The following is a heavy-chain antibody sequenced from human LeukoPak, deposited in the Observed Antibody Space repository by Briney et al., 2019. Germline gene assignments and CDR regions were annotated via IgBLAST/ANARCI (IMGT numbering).Heavy chain of an antibody. V-gene: IGHV1-69*05. CDR1: GGTFCSYA. D-gene: IGHD3-22*01. CDR2: IIPIFGTA. Sequence: SVKVSCKASGGTFCSYAISWVRQAPGQGLEWMGGIIPIFGTANYAQKFQGRVTITTDESTSTAYMELSSLRSEDTAVYYCAKREGRRYYDSSGYYYSDAFDIWGQGTMVTVSS. J-gene: IGHJ3*02. CDR3: AKREGRRYYDSSGYYYSDAFDI.